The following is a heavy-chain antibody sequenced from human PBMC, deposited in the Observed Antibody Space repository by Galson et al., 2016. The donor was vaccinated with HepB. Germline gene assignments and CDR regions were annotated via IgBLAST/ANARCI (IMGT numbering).Heavy chain of an antibody. CDR1: GFTLTDLW. J-gene: IGHJ3*01. D-gene: IGHD2-15*01. Sequence: SLRLSCAASGFTLTDLWMNWVRQAPGKGLEWVANIKEDGSQKNYVDSVKGRFTISRDNAKRSLYLQMDSLRAEDTAMYYCLADTYAFDLWGQGTMVTVSS. V-gene: IGHV3-7*01. CDR2: IKEDGSQK. CDR3: LADTYAFDL.